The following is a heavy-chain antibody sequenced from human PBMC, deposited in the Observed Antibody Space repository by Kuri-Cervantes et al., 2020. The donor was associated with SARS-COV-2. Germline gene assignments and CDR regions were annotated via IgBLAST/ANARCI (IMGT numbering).Heavy chain of an antibody. J-gene: IGHJ4*02. CDR3: AKDRVGVQDF. D-gene: IGHD2-21*01. CDR2: ISSNGGST. V-gene: IGHV3-64*04. CDR1: GFTFSSYA. Sequence: GGSLRLFCSASGFTFSSYAMHWVRQAPGKGLEYVSAISSNGGSTYYADSVKGRFTISRDNSQNTLYLHMKSLRSEDTAMYYCAKDRVGVQDFWGQGTLVTVSS.